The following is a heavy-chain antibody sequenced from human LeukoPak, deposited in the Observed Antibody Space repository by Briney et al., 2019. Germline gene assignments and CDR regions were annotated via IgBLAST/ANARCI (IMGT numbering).Heavy chain of an antibody. D-gene: IGHD3-10*01. CDR2: IYYSGST. CDR3: ARLGSYYNGFDY. Sequence: SETLSLTCTVSGGSISSRNYYWGWIRQPPGKGLEWVGNIYYSGSTYYNPSLKSRVTISVDTSRNQFSLKLSSVTAADTAVYYCARLGSYYNGFDYWGQGTLVTVSS. J-gene: IGHJ4*02. V-gene: IGHV4-39*01. CDR1: GGSISSRNYY.